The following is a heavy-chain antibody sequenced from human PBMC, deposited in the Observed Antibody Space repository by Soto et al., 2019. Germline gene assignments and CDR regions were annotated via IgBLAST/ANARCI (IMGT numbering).Heavy chain of an antibody. CDR1: GGSISSGGTGSY. J-gene: IGHJ4*02. V-gene: IGHV4-31*01. Sequence: QVQLQESGPGLVKPSQTLSLTCTVSGGSISSGGTGSYWTWIRQLPGKGREWIGYIYYTGNTYYNPPLKSPPPISIVTSENPFSLTLTSVTAADPAVYFCASGHDADKVRYWGQGNLVPVSS. D-gene: IGHD2-2*01. CDR2: IYYTGNT. CDR3: ASGHDADKVRY.